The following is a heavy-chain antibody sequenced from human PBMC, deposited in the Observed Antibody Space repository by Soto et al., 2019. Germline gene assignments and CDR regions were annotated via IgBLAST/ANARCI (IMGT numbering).Heavy chain of an antibody. CDR3: ARGVVITTETYYYYYYMDV. Sequence: GGSLRLSCAASGFTFSSYWMSWVRQAPGKGLEWVANIKQDGSEKYYVDSVKGRFTISRDNAKNSLYLPMNSLRAEDTAVYYCARGVVITTETYYYYYYMDVWGKGTTVTVSS. D-gene: IGHD3-22*01. J-gene: IGHJ6*03. CDR1: GFTFSSYW. V-gene: IGHV3-7*01. CDR2: IKQDGSEK.